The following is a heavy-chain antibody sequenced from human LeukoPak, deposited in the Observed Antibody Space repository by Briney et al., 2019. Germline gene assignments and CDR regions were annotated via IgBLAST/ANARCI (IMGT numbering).Heavy chain of an antibody. CDR1: GYTFTSYA. J-gene: IGHJ4*02. Sequence: ASVKVSCKASGYTFTSYAMHWVRQAPGQRLEWMGWINAGNGNTKYSQKLQGRVTITRDTSASTAYMELSSLRSEDTAVYYCARGEWWLPDFDYWGQGTLVTVSS. CDR2: INAGNGNT. V-gene: IGHV1-3*01. D-gene: IGHD2-15*01. CDR3: ARGEWWLPDFDY.